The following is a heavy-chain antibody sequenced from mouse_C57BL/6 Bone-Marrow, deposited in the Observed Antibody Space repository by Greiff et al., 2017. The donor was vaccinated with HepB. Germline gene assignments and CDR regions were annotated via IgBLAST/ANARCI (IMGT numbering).Heavy chain of an antibody. V-gene: IGHV14-4*01. Sequence: VQLQQSGAELVRPGASVKLSCTASGFNIKDDYMHWVKQRPEQGLEWIGWIDPENGDTEYASKFQGKATITADTSSNTAYLQLSSLTSEDTAVYYCTIYYYGSSYEAWFAYWGQGTRVTVSA. J-gene: IGHJ3*01. D-gene: IGHD1-1*01. CDR3: TIYYYGSSYEAWFAY. CDR1: GFNIKDDY. CDR2: IDPENGDT.